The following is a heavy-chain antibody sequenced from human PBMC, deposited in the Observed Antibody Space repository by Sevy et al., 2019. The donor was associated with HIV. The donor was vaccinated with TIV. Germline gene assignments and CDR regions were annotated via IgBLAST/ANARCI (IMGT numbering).Heavy chain of an antibody. V-gene: IGHV4-34*01. CDR2: INHSGST. J-gene: IGHJ6*03. D-gene: IGHD6-6*01. CDR1: GGSFSGYY. CDR3: ARGRSIAARRYTFYYYYMDV. Sequence: SETLPLTCAVYGGSFSGYYWSWIRQPPGKGLEWIGEINHSGSTNYNPSLKSRVTISVDTSKNQFSLKLSSVTAADTAVYYCARGRSIAARRYTFYYYYMDVWGKGTTVTVSS.